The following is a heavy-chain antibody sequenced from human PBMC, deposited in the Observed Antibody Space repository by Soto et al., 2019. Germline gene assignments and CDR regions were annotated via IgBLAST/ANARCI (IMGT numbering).Heavy chain of an antibody. CDR2: ISGSGEST. Sequence: EVQLLESGGGLVQPGGSLRISCAASGFTFSSYAMTWVRQAPGEGLQWVSSISGSGESTFYAYSVRGRFTISRDNSKNTLKLQMNSWRAEDTAIYYCTKYNSDWDEDYWGQGTLVTVSS. V-gene: IGHV3-23*01. D-gene: IGHD6-19*01. J-gene: IGHJ4*02. CDR1: GFTFSSYA. CDR3: TKYNSDWDEDY.